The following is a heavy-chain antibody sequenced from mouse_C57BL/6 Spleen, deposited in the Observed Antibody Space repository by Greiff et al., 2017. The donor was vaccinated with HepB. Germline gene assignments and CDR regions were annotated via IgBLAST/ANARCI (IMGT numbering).Heavy chain of an antibody. D-gene: IGHD1-1*01. V-gene: IGHV1-52*01. Sequence: VQLQQPGAELVRPGSSVKLSCKASGYTFTSYWMHWVKQRPIQGLEWIGNIDPSDSETHYNQKFKDKAPLTVDKSASTAYMQLSSLTSEDSAVYYCAREYYGSLYWYFDVWGTGTTVTVSS. J-gene: IGHJ1*03. CDR3: AREYYGSLYWYFDV. CDR1: GYTFTSYW. CDR2: IDPSDSET.